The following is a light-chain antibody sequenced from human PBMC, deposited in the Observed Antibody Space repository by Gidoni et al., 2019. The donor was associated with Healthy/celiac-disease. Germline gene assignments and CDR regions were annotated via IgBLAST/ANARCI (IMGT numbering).Light chain of an antibody. J-gene: IGLJ1*01. V-gene: IGLV1-44*01. CDR1: SSNIGSNT. CDR3: AAWDDSLNGFYV. Sequence: QSVLTQPPSASGPPGPRVPISCSGSSSNIGSNTVNWYKQLPGTAPKFLIYSNNQRPSGVPDRFSGSKSGTSASLAISGLQSEDEADYYCAAWDDSLNGFYVFGTGTKVTVL. CDR2: SNN.